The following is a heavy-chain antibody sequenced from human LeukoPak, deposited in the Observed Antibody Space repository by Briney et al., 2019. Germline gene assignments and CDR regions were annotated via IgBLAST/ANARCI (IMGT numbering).Heavy chain of an antibody. CDR1: GFTFSNCA. CDR3: ARAFTTDY. V-gene: IGHV3-23*01. D-gene: IGHD3-22*01. Sequence: GGSLRLFCAASGFTFSNCAMSWVRQAPEKGLEWVSGISGSGSSTYYADSVKGRFTISRDNSKNTLYLQMNSLRAEDTAVYYCARAFTTDYWGQGTLVTVSS. J-gene: IGHJ4*02. CDR2: ISGSGSST.